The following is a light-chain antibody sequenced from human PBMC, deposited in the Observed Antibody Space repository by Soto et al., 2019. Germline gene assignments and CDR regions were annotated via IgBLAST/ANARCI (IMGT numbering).Light chain of an antibody. V-gene: IGLV2-11*01. CDR2: DVS. CDR3: CSYAGSYTWV. Sequence: QSVLTQPRSVSASPGQSVTISCTGSSSDVGGYHYVSWYQQHPGKAPKLMIYDVSKRPSGVPDRFSGSKSGNTASLTISGLQAEDEADYYCCSYAGSYTWVFGGGTKLTVL. J-gene: IGLJ3*02. CDR1: SSDVGGYHY.